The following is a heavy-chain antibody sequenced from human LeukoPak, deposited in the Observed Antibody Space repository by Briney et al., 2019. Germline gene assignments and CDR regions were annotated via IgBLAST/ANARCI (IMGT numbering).Heavy chain of an antibody. CDR2: IKQDGSEK. Sequence: QPGGSLRLSCAASGFTFSSYWMSWVRQAPGKGLECVANIKQDGSEKYYVDSVKGRLTISRDNAKNSLYLQMNSLRAEDTAVYYCARGGSRVDTMGTTDYWGQGTLVTVSS. CDR1: GFTFSSYW. D-gene: IGHD4-11*01. V-gene: IGHV3-7*01. CDR3: ARGGSRVDTMGTTDY. J-gene: IGHJ4*02.